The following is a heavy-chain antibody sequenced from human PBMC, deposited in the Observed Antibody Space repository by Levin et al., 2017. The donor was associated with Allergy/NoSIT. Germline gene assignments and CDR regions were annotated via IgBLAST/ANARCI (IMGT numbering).Heavy chain of an antibody. CDR1: GGTFSSYA. D-gene: IGHD3-16*02. CDR2: IIPIFGTA. J-gene: IGHJ4*02. V-gene: IGHV1-69*06. Sequence: ASVKVSCKASGGTFSSYAISWVRQAPGQGLEWMGGIIPIFGTANYAQKFQGRVTITADKSTSTAYMELSSLRSEDTAVYYCASRFYYDYIWGSYRSKGGFDYWGQGTLVTVSS. CDR3: ASRFYYDYIWGSYRSKGGFDY.